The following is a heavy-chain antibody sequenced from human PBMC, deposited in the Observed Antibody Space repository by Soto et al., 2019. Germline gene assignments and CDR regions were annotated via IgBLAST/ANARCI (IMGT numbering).Heavy chain of an antibody. D-gene: IGHD2-15*01. V-gene: IGHV4-34*01. CDR1: GGSFSGYY. Sequence: PSETLSLTCAVYGGSFSGYYWSWIRQPPGKGLEWIGEINHSGSTNYNPSLKSRVTISVDTSKNQFSLKLSSVTAADTAVYYCARSSEECSGGSCYPDYHYYYYMDVWGKGTTVTVSS. CDR2: INHSGST. CDR3: ARSSEECSGGSCYPDYHYYYYMDV. J-gene: IGHJ6*03.